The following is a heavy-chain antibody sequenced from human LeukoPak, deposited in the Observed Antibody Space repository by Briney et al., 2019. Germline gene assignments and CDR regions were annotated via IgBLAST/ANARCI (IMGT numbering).Heavy chain of an antibody. J-gene: IGHJ4*02. D-gene: IGHD1-7*01. CDR1: GGSISSGVYY. CDR2: IYYSGST. Sequence: PSETLSLTCTVSGGSISSGVYYWSWIRQPPGKGLEWIGYIYYSGSTYYNPSLKSRVTISVDTSKNQFSLKLSSVTAADTAVYYCARGQRNYGLYFDYWGQGTLVTVSS. CDR3: ARGQRNYGLYFDY. V-gene: IGHV4-30-4*08.